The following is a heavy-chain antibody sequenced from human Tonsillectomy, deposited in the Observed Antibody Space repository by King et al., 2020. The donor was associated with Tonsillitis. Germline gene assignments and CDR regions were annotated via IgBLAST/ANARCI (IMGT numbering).Heavy chain of an antibody. Sequence: VQLVESGGGVVQPGRSLRLSCAASGFTFSSYGMHWVRQAPGKGLEWVAVISYDGSNKYYADSVKGRFTISRDNSKNTLYLQMNSLRPEDTAVYYCASYSSGWYFRGKETFYYWGQGTLVTVSS. J-gene: IGHJ4*02. CDR2: ISYDGSNK. CDR3: ASYSSGWYFRGKETFYY. CDR1: GFTFSSYG. V-gene: IGHV3-30*03. D-gene: IGHD6-13*01.